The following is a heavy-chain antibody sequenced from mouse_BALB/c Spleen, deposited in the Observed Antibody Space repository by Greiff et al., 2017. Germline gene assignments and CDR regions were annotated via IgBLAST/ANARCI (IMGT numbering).Heavy chain of an antibody. CDR3: ARETIHYYGYGYFDV. J-gene: IGHJ1*01. Sequence: EVMLVESGGGLVQPGGSRKLSCAASGFTFSSFGMHWVRQAPEKGLEWVAYISSGSSTIYYADTVKGRFTISRDNPKNTLFLQMTSLRSEDTAMYYCARETIHYYGYGYFDVWGAGTTVTVSS. D-gene: IGHD1-2*01. V-gene: IGHV5-17*02. CDR2: ISSGSSTI. CDR1: GFTFSSFG.